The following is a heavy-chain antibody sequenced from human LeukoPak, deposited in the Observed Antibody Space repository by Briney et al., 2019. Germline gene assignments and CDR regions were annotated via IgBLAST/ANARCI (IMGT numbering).Heavy chain of an antibody. CDR1: GYAFTGYY. V-gene: IGHV1-2*02. CDR3: ARDRGYCAGGSCYRDSPQHTSYKWFDP. CDR2: INPNTDGT. D-gene: IGHD2-15*01. J-gene: IGHJ5*02. Sequence: ASVKVSCKASGYAFTGYYMHWMRQAPGQGLEWMGWINPNTDGTSYSQNFQGRVTMTRDTSISTVYMELSSLRSDDTAVYYCARDRGYCAGGSCYRDSPQHTSYKWFDPWGRGTLVTGSS.